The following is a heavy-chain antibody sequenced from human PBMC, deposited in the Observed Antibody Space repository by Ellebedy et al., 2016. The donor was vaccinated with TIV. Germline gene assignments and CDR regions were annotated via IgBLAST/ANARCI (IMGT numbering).Heavy chain of an antibody. CDR1: GYTFTSYT. CDR3: ARDPSSEYPDSGGHYTPLYYFDY. J-gene: IGHJ4*02. Sequence: ASVKVSCKASGYTFTSYTISWVRQAPGQGLEWMGWISAYNGATKYAQKLQGRVTMTTDTSTSTAYVELRSLSSDDTAVYYCARDPSSEYPDSGGHYTPLYYFDYWGRGALVTVSS. CDR2: ISAYNGAT. V-gene: IGHV1-18*04. D-gene: IGHD3-22*01.